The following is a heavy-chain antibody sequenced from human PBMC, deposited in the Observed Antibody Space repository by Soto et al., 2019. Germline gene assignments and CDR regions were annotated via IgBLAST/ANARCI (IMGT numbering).Heavy chain of an antibody. J-gene: IGHJ6*02. V-gene: IGHV3-33*01. D-gene: IGHD3-9*01. CDR2: IWYDGVNK. CDR1: GFSFSSYA. CDR3: ARDRGVGIGRLVHYYYGMDV. Sequence: GGSLRLSCAASGFSFSSYAMHWVRQAPGKGLEWVAVIWYDGVNKYYADSVKGRFTISRDNSKNTLYLQMNSLRAEDTAVYYCARDRGVGIGRLVHYYYGMDVWGQGTTVTVSS.